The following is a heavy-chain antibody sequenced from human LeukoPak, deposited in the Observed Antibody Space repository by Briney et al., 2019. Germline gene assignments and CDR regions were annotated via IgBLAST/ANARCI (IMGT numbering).Heavy chain of an antibody. CDR1: GGSISSYY. D-gene: IGHD6-13*01. J-gene: IGHJ5*02. CDR3: ARDSSRSVSSSWYGAFDP. Sequence: SETLSLTCTVSGGSISSYYWSWIRQPAGKGLEWIGRIYTSGSTNYNPSLKSRVTMSVDTSKNQFSLKPSSVTAADTAVYYCARDSSRSVSSSWYGAFDPWGQGTLVTVSS. CDR2: IYTSGST. V-gene: IGHV4-4*07.